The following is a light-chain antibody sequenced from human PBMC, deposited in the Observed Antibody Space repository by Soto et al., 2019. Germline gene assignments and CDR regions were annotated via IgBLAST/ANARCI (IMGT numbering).Light chain of an antibody. J-gene: IGLJ1*01. CDR1: SSNIGAGYD. CDR3: QSYDSRLSGYV. V-gene: IGLV1-40*01. CDR2: VNR. Sequence: QSVLTQPPSVSGAPGQRVTISCTGSSSNIGAGYDVHWYQQLPGTAPKLLIYVNRNRPSGVPDRFSGSKSGTSASLAITGLQAEDEADYYCQSYDSRLSGYVFGNGTKVTV.